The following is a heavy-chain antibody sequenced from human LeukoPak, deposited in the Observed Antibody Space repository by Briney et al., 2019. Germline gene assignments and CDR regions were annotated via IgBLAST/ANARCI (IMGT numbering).Heavy chain of an antibody. J-gene: IGHJ4*02. CDR2: INTDGSST. D-gene: IGHD3-16*02. Sequence: GGSLRLSCAASGFTFSSYWMHWVRQAPGKGLVWVSPINTDGSSTSYADSVKGRFTISRDNAKNTLYLQMNSLRAEDTAVYYCARVKVVTSKYTTSLFDYWGQGTLVTVSS. CDR1: GFTFSSYW. V-gene: IGHV3-74*01. CDR3: ARVKVVTSKYTTSLFDY.